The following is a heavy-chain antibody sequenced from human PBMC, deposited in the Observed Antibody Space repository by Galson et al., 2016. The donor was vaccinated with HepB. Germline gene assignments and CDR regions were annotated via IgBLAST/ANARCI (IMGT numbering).Heavy chain of an antibody. V-gene: IGHV3-11*01. CDR1: GFSFSDYY. CDR3: ASGLMDDYSYYYYYYGLDV. CDR2: MSSSGRTI. J-gene: IGHJ6*02. D-gene: IGHD2-15*01. Sequence: SLRLSCAASGFSFSDYYMNWIRQAPGKGLEWVSFMSSSGRTIYYADSVKGRFTISRDNAENSLYLQMNSLRAEDTAVYFCASGLMDDYSYYYYYYGLDVWGQGTTVTVSS.